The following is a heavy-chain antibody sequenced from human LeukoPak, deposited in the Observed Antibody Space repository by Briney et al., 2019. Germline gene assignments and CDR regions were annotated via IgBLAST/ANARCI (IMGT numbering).Heavy chain of an antibody. V-gene: IGHV1-69-2*01. Sequence: ATVKISCKVSGYTFTDYYMHWVQQAPGRGLEWMGLVDPEDGETIYAEKFQGRVTITADTSTDTAYMELSSLSSEDTAVYYCATVPRYCSSTSCYFNPFDYWGQGTLVTVSS. D-gene: IGHD2-2*01. CDR1: GYTFTDYY. J-gene: IGHJ4*02. CDR3: ATVPRYCSSTSCYFNPFDY. CDR2: VDPEDGET.